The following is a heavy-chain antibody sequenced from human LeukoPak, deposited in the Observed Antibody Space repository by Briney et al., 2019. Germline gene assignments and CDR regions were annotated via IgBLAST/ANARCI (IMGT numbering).Heavy chain of an antibody. V-gene: IGHV3-23*01. D-gene: IGHD4/OR15-4a*01. CDR1: GYTFSSHG. CDR3: GCYLDY. CDR2: INGAGDNT. J-gene: IGHJ4*02. Sequence: GGSLRLSCAASGYTFSSHGLTWVRQAPGKGLEWDSTINGAGDNTYYAETVKGRFTISRDDSKNTLYLQMHSLYYCAKVSVCYGCYLDYWGQGTLVTVS.